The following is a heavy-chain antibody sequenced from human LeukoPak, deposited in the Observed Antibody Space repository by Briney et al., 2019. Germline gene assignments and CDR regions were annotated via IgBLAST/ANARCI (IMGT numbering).Heavy chain of an antibody. V-gene: IGHV1-46*01. CDR3: ARVLSGFGSTDFDH. Sequence: GASVKVSCKASGSTFTSYSMHWVRQAPGQGLEWMGIINPNGGSAIYAQKYKGRITMTRDTSTSTVYMVVSSLTSEDTAVYYCARVLSGFGSTDFDHWGQGTLVTVS. CDR2: INPNGGSA. CDR1: GSTFTSYS. D-gene: IGHD2-8*01. J-gene: IGHJ4*02.